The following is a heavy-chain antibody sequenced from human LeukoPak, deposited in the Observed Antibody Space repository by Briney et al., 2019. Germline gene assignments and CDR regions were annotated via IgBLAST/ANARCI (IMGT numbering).Heavy chain of an antibody. J-gene: IGHJ4*02. CDR1: GYTFTSYG. CDR2: IIPIFGTA. V-gene: IGHV1-69*13. D-gene: IGHD5-24*01. CDR3: ARTTTRWLQIGGFDY. Sequence: GASVKVSCKASGYTFTSYGISWVRQAPGQGLEWMGGIIPIFGTANYAQKFQGRVTITADESTSTAYMELSSLRSEDTAVYYCARTTTRWLQIGGFDYWGQGTLVTVSS.